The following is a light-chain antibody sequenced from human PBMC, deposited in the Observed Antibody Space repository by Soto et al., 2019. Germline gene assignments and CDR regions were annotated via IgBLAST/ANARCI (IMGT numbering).Light chain of an antibody. Sequence: QSALTQPASVSGSPGQSITISYTGTSSDVGAYNYVSWYQQHPGKVPKLIIYDVINRPSGVSSRFSGSKSVNTASLTISGLQAEDEADYYCTSYTSSVTLVFGGGTKVTVL. CDR1: SSDVGAYNY. J-gene: IGLJ3*02. CDR3: TSYTSSVTLV. V-gene: IGLV2-14*01. CDR2: DVI.